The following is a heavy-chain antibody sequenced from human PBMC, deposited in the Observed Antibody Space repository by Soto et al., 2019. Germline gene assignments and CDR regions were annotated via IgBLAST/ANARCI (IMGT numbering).Heavy chain of an antibody. CDR1: GGSISIADYY. V-gene: IGHV4-30-4*01. CDR3: ARAIVVTIGGMDV. Sequence: KPSETLSLTCTVSGGSISIADYYWSWVRQPPGKGLEWIGYIYYSGSTFFNPSLKSRVTISKDTSRNQFSLRLNSVTAADTAVYYCARAIVVTIGGMDVWGQGTTVTVSS. D-gene: IGHD5-12*01. CDR2: IYYSGST. J-gene: IGHJ6*02.